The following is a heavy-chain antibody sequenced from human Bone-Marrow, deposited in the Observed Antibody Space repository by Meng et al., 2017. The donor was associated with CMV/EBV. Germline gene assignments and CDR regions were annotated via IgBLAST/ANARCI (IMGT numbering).Heavy chain of an antibody. CDR2: INHSGST. CDR3: ARAPYSPVSTVYYYGMDV. CDR1: GGSFSGYY. D-gene: IGHD4-17*01. Sequence: SETLSLTCAVYGGSFSGYYWSWIRQPPGKGLEWIGEINHSGSTNYNPSLKSRVTMSVDTSKNQFSLKLSSMTAADSARYYCARAPYSPVSTVYYYGMDVWGQGTTVTVSS. J-gene: IGHJ6*02. V-gene: IGHV4-34*01.